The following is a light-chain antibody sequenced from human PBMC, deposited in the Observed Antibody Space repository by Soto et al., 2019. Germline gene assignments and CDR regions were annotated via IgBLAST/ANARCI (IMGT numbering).Light chain of an antibody. J-gene: IGKJ4*01. CDR2: GAS. CDR1: HDITNY. CDR3: QQYDSLPT. V-gene: IGKV1-33*01. Sequence: DIQMTQSPSSLSASVGDRVTITCQASHDITNYLNWYQQKPGKDPRLLIYGASNLETGVPSRFSGSGFGTDFSFTISSLQPEDFATYYCQQYDSLPTFGGGTKVELK.